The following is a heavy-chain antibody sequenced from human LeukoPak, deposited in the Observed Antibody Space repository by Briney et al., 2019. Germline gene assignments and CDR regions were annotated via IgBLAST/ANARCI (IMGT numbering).Heavy chain of an antibody. CDR3: ARGLVVIPAAVMDY. Sequence: PGGSLRLSCAASGFTFSSYSMNWVRQAPGKGLEWVSFISSSSTYIYYADSMKGRFTISRDDAKSSLYLQMNSLRDEDTAVYYCARGLVVIPAAVMDYWGQGTLVSVSS. V-gene: IGHV3-21*01. J-gene: IGHJ4*02. CDR2: ISSSSTYI. CDR1: GFTFSSYS. D-gene: IGHD2-2*01.